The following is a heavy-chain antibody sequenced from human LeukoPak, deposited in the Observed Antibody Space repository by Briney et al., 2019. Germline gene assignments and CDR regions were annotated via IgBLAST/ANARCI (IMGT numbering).Heavy chain of an antibody. CDR1: GYTFSSYA. V-gene: IGHV3-23*01. CDR3: AKDEDTAIDY. CDR2: ISGSGGST. Sequence: GGSLRLSCAASGYTFSSYAMSWVRQAPGKGLEWVSAISGSGGSTYYADSVRGRFSISRDNSKNTLYLQMNSLRAEDTAVYYCAKDEDTAIDYWGQGTLVTVSS. D-gene: IGHD5-18*01. J-gene: IGHJ4*02.